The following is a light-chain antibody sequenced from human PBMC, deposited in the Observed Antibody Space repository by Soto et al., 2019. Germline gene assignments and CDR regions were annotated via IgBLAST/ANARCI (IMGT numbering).Light chain of an antibody. CDR3: SSYTSSSTVV. V-gene: IGLV2-14*01. CDR1: SSDVGGYNY. CDR2: DVS. J-gene: IGLJ2*01. Sequence: QLVLTQPASVSGSPGQSITISCTGTSSDVGGYNYVSWYQQHPGKAPKLMIYDVSNRPSGVSNRFSGSKSGNTASLTISGHQAEDEADYYCSSYTSSSTVVFGGGTKLTVL.